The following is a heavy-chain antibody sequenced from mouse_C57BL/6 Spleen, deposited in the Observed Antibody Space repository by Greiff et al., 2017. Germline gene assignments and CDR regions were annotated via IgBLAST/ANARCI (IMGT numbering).Heavy chain of an antibody. CDR3: ARGDYFDY. CDR2: ISSGGSYT. CDR1: GFTFSSYG. J-gene: IGHJ2*01. V-gene: IGHV5-6*01. Sequence: VKLMESGGDLVKPGGSLKLSCAASGFTFSSYGMSWVRQTPDKRLEWVATISSGGSYTYYPDSVKGRFTISRDNAKNTLYLQMSSLKSEDTAMYYCARGDYFDYWGQGTTLTVSS.